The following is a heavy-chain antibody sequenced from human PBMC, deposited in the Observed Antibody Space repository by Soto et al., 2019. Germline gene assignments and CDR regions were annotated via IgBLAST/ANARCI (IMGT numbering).Heavy chain of an antibody. Sequence: SETLSLTCAVYGGSFSGYYWSWIRQPPGKGLEWIGEINHSGSTNYNPSLKSRVTISVDTSKNQFSLKLSSVTAADTAVYYCARGLLVVVPAAPLYAFDIWGQGTMVSVSS. V-gene: IGHV4-34*01. CDR2: INHSGST. CDR1: GGSFSGYY. J-gene: IGHJ3*02. D-gene: IGHD2-2*01. CDR3: ARGLLVVVPAAPLYAFDI.